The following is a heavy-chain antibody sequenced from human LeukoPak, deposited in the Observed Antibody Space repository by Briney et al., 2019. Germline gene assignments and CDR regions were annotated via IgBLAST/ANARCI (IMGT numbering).Heavy chain of an antibody. V-gene: IGHV4-38-2*02. Sequence: KSSETLSLTCTVSDYSISSSYSWGWIRQPPGKGLEWIGTIYHSGSTSHNPSHKSRVTISLDTSNNQFSLKLSSVTAADTAVYYCARVRSYYADYYFDSWGQGTLVTVSS. J-gene: IGHJ4*02. D-gene: IGHD1-26*01. CDR3: ARVRSYYADYYFDS. CDR2: IYHSGST. CDR1: DYSISSSYS.